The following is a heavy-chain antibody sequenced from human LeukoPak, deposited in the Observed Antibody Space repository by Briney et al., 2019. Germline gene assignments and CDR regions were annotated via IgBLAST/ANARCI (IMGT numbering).Heavy chain of an antibody. V-gene: IGHV1-69*01. D-gene: IGHD3-3*01. J-gene: IGHJ5*02. Sequence: GASVKVSCKASGGTFSSYAISWVRQAPGQGLEWMGGIIPTFGTANYAQKFKGRVTITADESTSTAYMELSSLRSEDTAVYYCARAEGDRITIFESGFDPWGQGTLVTVSS. CDR3: ARAEGDRITIFESGFDP. CDR2: IIPTFGTA. CDR1: GGTFSSYA.